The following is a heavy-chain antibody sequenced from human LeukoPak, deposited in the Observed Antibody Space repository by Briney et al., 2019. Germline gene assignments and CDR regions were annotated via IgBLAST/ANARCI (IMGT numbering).Heavy chain of an antibody. CDR1: GYTFTGYY. V-gene: IGHV1-2*02. CDR2: INPNSGGT. D-gene: IGHD3-22*01. CDR3: ARAGEGGTYYYDSSGYYIDY. Sequence: ASVKVSCKASGYTFTGYYMHWVRQAPGQGLEWMGWINPNSGGTNYAQKFQGRVTMTRDTSISTAYMELSRLRSDDTAVYYCARAGEGGTYYYDSSGYYIDYWGQGTLVTVSS. J-gene: IGHJ4*02.